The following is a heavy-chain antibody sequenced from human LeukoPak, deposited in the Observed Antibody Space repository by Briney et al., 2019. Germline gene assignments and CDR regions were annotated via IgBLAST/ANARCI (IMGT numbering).Heavy chain of an antibody. CDR2: IYSGGST. Sequence: PGGSLRLSCAASGFTFGSYGMHWVRQAPGRGLEWVSVIYSGGSTYYADSVKGRFTISRDNSKNTLYLQMNSLRAEDTAVYYCAREEFGGGTNYYYGMDVWGQGTTVTVSS. V-gene: IGHV3-53*01. CDR3: AREEFGGGTNYYYGMDV. CDR1: GFTFGSYG. J-gene: IGHJ6*02. D-gene: IGHD1-1*01.